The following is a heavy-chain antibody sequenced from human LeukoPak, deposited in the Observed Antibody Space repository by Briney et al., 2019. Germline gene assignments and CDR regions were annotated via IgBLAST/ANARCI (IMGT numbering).Heavy chain of an antibody. CDR1: GFTFSNAW. CDR3: TTDLADSSGYSCDY. V-gene: IGHV3-15*01. J-gene: IGHJ4*02. Sequence: GGSLRLSCAASGFTFSNAWMNWVRQAPGKGLEWVGHIKRKIDGGTTDYAAPVKGRFTISRDDSKNTLYLQMNRLKTEDTAVYYCTTDLADSSGYSCDYWGQGTLVTVSS. CDR2: IKRKIDGGTT. D-gene: IGHD3-22*01.